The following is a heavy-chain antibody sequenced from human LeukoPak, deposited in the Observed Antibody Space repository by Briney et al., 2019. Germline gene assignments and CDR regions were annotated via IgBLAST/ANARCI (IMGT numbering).Heavy chain of an antibody. Sequence: GGSLRLSCTVSGFTVSTNSMSWVRQAPGKGLEWVAVISYDGSNKYYADSVKGRFTISRDNSKNTLYLQMNSLRAEDTALYHCARDLSGSYPGWYFDLWGRGTLVTVSS. D-gene: IGHD1-26*01. CDR1: GFTVSTNS. CDR2: ISYDGSNK. V-gene: IGHV3-30*03. J-gene: IGHJ2*01. CDR3: ARDLSGSYPGWYFDL.